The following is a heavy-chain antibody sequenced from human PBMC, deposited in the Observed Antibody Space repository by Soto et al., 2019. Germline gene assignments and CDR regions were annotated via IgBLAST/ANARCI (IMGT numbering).Heavy chain of an antibody. V-gene: IGHV1-2*04. CDR3: ARGSVVVVAAATYGYFDY. CDR1: GYTFTGYY. CDR2: INPNSGGT. J-gene: IGHJ4*02. D-gene: IGHD2-15*01. Sequence: QVQLVQSGAEVKKPGASVKVSCKASGYTFTGYYMHWVRQAPGQGLEWMGWINPNSGGTNYAQKFQGWVTMTRDTSISTAYMELGRLRSDDTAVYYCARGSVVVVAAATYGYFDYWGQGTLVTVSS.